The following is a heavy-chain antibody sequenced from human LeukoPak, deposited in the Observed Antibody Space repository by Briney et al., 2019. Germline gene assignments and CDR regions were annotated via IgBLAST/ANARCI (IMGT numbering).Heavy chain of an antibody. V-gene: IGHV1-18*01. J-gene: IGHJ4*02. CDR2: ISAYNGNT. CDR1: GYTFTSYG. D-gene: IGHD3-3*01. Sequence: ASVKVSCKASGYTFTSYGISWVRQAPGQGLEWMGWISAYNGNTNYAQKLQGRVTMTTDTSTSTAYMELRSLRSDDTAVYYCARDVPTIFGVDTTFNFDYWGQGTLVTVSS. CDR3: ARDVPTIFGVDTTFNFDY.